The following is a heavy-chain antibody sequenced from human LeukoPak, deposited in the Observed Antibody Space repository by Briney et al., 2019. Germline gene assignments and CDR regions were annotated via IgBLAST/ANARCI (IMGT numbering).Heavy chain of an antibody. CDR3: AGEVWVKYDFWSGYSDY. CDR1: GITFSSYW. J-gene: IGHJ4*02. D-gene: IGHD3-3*01. CDR2: IKQDGSDK. V-gene: IGHV3-7*01. Sequence: GGSLRLSCVVSGITFSSYWMSWVRQAPGKGLEWVANIKQDGSDKYYVDSVKGRFTISRDNAKYSLYLQMNSLRAEDTAVYYCAGEVWVKYDFWSGYSDYWGQGTPVTVSS.